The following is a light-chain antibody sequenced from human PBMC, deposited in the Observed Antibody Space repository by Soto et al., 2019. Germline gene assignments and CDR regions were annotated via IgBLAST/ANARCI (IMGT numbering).Light chain of an antibody. V-gene: IGKV4-1*01. CDR2: WAS. CDR1: QSVLYRTNNKNY. CDR3: QQSESTPPT. J-gene: IGKJ2*01. Sequence: DIVMTQSPDSLAVSLGARATIHCKSSQSVLYRTNNKNYVAWYQQRPGQPPKMLIYWASTRESGVPDRFSGSGSGTDGTLTITSVHAEDVAVYNGQQSESTPPTFGQGTKLEVK.